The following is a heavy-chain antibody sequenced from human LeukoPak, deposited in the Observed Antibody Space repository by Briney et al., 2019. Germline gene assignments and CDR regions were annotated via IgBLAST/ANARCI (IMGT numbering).Heavy chain of an antibody. CDR1: GFTFSTYA. Sequence: PGGSLRLSCAASGFTFSTYAMHWVRQAPGKGLEWVAFIRYDGSNKYYADSVKGRFTIARDNAKNSVYLEMNSLRADDTAVYYCARSARLMKGVVEVTALDDWGQGTLVTVSS. CDR2: IRYDGSNK. J-gene: IGHJ4*02. V-gene: IGHV3-30*02. CDR3: ARSARLMKGVVEVTALDD. D-gene: IGHD3-3*01.